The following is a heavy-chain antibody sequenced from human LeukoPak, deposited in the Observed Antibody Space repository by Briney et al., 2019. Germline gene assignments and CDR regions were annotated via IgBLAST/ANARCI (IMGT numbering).Heavy chain of an antibody. Sequence: KTGGSLSLSCAASGFTFSNAWMSWVRQAPGKGLEGVGRIKSKTDGGTTDYAAPVKGRFTISRDDSKNTLYLQMNSLKTEDTAVYYCTTGYCSRTSCYYFDYWGQGTLVTVSS. CDR1: GFTFSNAW. J-gene: IGHJ4*02. V-gene: IGHV3-15*01. CDR2: IKSKTDGGTT. D-gene: IGHD2-2*01. CDR3: TTGYCSRTSCYYFDY.